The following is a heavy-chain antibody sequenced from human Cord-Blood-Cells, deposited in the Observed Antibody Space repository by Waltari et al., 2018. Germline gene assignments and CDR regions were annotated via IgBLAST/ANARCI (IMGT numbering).Heavy chain of an antibody. CDR2: FIPIFGTA. Sequence: QVQLVQSGAEVKKPGSSVKVSCKASGGTFSSYAISWVRQAPGQGLEGMGGFIPIFGTANYAQKFQGRVTITADESTSTAYMELSSLRSEDTAVYYCARRGDYDILTGYYWFDPWGQGTLVTVSS. V-gene: IGHV1-69*01. CDR1: GGTFSSYA. D-gene: IGHD3-9*01. J-gene: IGHJ5*02. CDR3: ARRGDYDILTGYYWFDP.